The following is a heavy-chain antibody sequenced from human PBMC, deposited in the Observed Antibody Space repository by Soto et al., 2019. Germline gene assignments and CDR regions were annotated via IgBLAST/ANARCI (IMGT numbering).Heavy chain of an antibody. D-gene: IGHD6-13*01. J-gene: IGHJ6*02. V-gene: IGHV6-1*01. CDR1: GDSVSSNSAA. CDR2: TYYRSKWYN. Sequence: SQTLSLTCAISGDSVSSNSAAWNWIRQSPSRGLEWLGRTYYRSKWYNDYAVSVKSRITINPDTSKNQFSLQLNSVTPEDTAVYYCARGLYSSSWRDYYYYYGMDVWGQGTTVTVSS. CDR3: ARGLYSSSWRDYYYYYGMDV.